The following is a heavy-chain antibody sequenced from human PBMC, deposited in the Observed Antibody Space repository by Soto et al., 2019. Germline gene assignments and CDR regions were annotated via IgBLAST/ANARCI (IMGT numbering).Heavy chain of an antibody. CDR2: IIPIFGTA. CDR3: ARAYRSSWGHYYYYYCMDV. CDR1: GGTFSSYA. D-gene: IGHD6-13*01. Sequence: QVQLVQSGAEVKKPGSSVKVSCKASGGTFSSYAISWARQAPGQGLEWMGGIIPIFGTANYAQNFQGRVTITADESTSTAYMELSSLRSEDTAVYYCARAYRSSWGHYYYYYCMDVWGQGTTVMVS. V-gene: IGHV1-69*01. J-gene: IGHJ6*02.